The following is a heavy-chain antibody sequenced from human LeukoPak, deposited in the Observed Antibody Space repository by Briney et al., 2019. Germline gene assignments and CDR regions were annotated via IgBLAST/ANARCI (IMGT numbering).Heavy chain of an antibody. D-gene: IGHD6-13*01. J-gene: IGHJ4*02. V-gene: IGHV4-4*07. Sequence: KPSETLSLTCTVSGGSISTYYWSWIRQPAGKGLEWIGRIYTNETTNYNPSLRSRVTMSVDTSKNQFSLKLSSVTAADTAVYYCARAAAAAGGQYFDYWGQGTLVAVSS. CDR2: IYTNETT. CDR1: GGSISTYY. CDR3: ARAAAAAGGQYFDY.